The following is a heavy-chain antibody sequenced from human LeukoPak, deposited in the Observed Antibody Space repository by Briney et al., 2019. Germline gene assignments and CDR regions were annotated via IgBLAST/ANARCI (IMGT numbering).Heavy chain of an antibody. CDR1: GFTVSSNY. D-gene: IGHD2-15*01. CDR3: AREILGYCSA. V-gene: IGHV3-21*01. Sequence: GGSLRLSCAASGFTVSSNYMSWVRQAPGKGLEWVSSISSSSSYIYYADSVKGRFTISRDNAKNSLYLQMNSLRAEDTAVYYCAREILGYCSAWGQGTLVTVSS. J-gene: IGHJ5*02. CDR2: ISSSSSYI.